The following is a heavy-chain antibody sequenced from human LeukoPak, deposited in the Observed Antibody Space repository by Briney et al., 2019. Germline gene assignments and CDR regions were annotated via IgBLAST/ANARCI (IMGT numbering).Heavy chain of an antibody. CDR3: ATGSYGFWPFDY. V-gene: IGHV3-30*02. J-gene: IGHJ4*02. CDR2: IRYDGSNK. Sequence: GGSLRLSYAASGFTFSSYGMHWVRQAPGKGLEWVAFIRYDGSNKYYADSVKGRFTISRDNSKNTLYLQMNSLRAEDTAVYYCATGSYGFWPFDYWGQGTLVTVSS. CDR1: GFTFSSYG. D-gene: IGHD5-18*01.